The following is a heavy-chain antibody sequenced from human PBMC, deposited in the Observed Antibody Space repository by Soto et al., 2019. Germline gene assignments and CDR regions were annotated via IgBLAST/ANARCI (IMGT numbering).Heavy chain of an antibody. Sequence: QVQLVQSGAEVKKPGSSVKVSCKASGGTFSSYIISWVRQAPGQGLEWMGRIIPILGIANYAQKFQGRVTMTXDKSTSTAYMDLSSLRSEDTAVYYCARFPQTAIVGAAYFDYWGQGTLVTVSS. D-gene: IGHD1-26*01. CDR1: GGTFSSYI. CDR3: ARFPQTAIVGAAYFDY. V-gene: IGHV1-69*02. CDR2: IIPILGIA. J-gene: IGHJ4*02.